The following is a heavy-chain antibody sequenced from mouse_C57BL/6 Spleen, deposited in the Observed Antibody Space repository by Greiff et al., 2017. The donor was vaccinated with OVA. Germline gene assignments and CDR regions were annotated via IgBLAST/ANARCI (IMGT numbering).Heavy chain of an antibody. CDR2: ISNGGGST. Sequence: EVKLMESGGGLVQPGGSLKLSCAASGFTFSDYYMYWVRQTPEKRLEWVAYISNGGGSTYYPDTVKGRFTISRDNAKNTLYLQMSRLKSEDTDMYYCARSYHYYGSSSAWFAYWGQGTLVTVSA. CDR3: ARSYHYYGSSSAWFAY. V-gene: IGHV5-12*01. CDR1: GFTFSDYY. D-gene: IGHD1-1*01. J-gene: IGHJ3*01.